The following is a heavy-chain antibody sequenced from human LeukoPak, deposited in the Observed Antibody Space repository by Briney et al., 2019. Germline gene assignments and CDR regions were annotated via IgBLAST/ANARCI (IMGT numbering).Heavy chain of an antibody. CDR1: GFTVSTNY. J-gene: IGHJ3*02. Sequence: GGSLRLSCAASGFTVSTNYMSWVRQAPGKGLEWVSSISSSSSYIYYADSVKGRFTISRDNAKNSLYLQMNSLRAEDTAVYYCARDVDTAMAGAFDAFDIWGQGTMVTVSS. V-gene: IGHV3-21*01. CDR3: ARDVDTAMAGAFDAFDI. CDR2: ISSSSSYI. D-gene: IGHD5-18*01.